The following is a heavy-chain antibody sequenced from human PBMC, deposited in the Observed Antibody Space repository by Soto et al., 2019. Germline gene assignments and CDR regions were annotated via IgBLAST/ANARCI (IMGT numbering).Heavy chain of an antibody. CDR2: IWYDGSDK. V-gene: IGHV3-33*01. Sequence: PGGSLRLSCAASGFTFSGFGMHWVRQAPGKGLEWVGIIWYDGSDKYYADSVRGRFTISRDNSKKTLYLQMNRLRAEDTAVYHCAFGNLSYYFDYWGQGSPVTVSS. CDR3: AFGNLSYYFDY. D-gene: IGHD3-16*01. J-gene: IGHJ4*02. CDR1: GFTFSGFG.